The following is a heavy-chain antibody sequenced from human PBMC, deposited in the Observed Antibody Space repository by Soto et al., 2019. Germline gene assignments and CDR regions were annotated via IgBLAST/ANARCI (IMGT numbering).Heavy chain of an antibody. CDR2: IYTSGST. CDR1: GGSISSYY. J-gene: IGHJ4*02. Sequence: SETLSLTCTVSGGSISSYYWSWIRQPAGKGLEWIGRIYTSGSTNYNPSLKSRVTMSVDTSKNQFSLKLSSVTAADTAVYYCARDDRYSSSYHFDYWGQGTRVTSPQ. D-gene: IGHD6-6*01. CDR3: ARDDRYSSSYHFDY. V-gene: IGHV4-4*07.